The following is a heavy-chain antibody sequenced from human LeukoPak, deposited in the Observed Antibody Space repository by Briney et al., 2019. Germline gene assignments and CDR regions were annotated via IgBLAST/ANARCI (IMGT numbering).Heavy chain of an antibody. J-gene: IGHJ3*02. D-gene: IGHD1-26*01. CDR3: ARRGVGATTWDAFDI. CDR2: INYSGST. Sequence: SETLSLTCTVSGGSLTRYHWGWIRQPPGKGLEWIGCINYSGSTNYSPSLESRVTISLDTSKNQFSLQLSSVTAADTAVYYCARRGVGATTWDAFDIWGQGTLVTVS. CDR1: GGSLTRYH. V-gene: IGHV4-59*08.